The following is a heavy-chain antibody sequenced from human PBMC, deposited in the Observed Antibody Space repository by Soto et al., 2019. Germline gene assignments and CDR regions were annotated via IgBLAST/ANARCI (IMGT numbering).Heavy chain of an antibody. V-gene: IGHV3-23*01. CDR2: ISGSGGIT. CDR1: GLTFSSYA. CDR3: AKVLGYGSSWRYALDM. D-gene: IGHD6-13*01. Sequence: EVQLLESGGGLVQPGGSLRLSCAASGLTFSSYAMSWVRQAPGQGLEWVSGISGSGGITHYADSVKGRFTISRDNSRNTLHLQMISLRAEDTGVYYCAKVLGYGSSWRYALDMWGQGTLVTVSS. J-gene: IGHJ3*02.